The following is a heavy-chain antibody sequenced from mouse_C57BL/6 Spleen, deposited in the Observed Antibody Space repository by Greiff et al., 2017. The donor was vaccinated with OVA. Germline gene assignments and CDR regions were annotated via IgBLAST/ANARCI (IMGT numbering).Heavy chain of an antibody. Sequence: EVQLQQSGAELVRPGASVKLSCTASGFNITDYYMHWVKQRPEQGLEWIGRIDPEDGDTEYAPKFQGKATMTADTSSNTAYLQLSSLTSEDTAVYYCTTSTVVAPYWYFDVWGTGTTVTVSS. V-gene: IGHV14-1*01. J-gene: IGHJ1*03. CDR3: TTSTVVAPYWYFDV. CDR1: GFNITDYY. D-gene: IGHD1-1*01. CDR2: IDPEDGDT.